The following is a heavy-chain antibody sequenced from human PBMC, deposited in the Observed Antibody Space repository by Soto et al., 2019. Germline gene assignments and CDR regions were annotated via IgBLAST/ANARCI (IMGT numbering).Heavy chain of an antibody. CDR1: GFTFSSYA. V-gene: IGHV3-30-3*01. J-gene: IGHJ4*02. CDR2: ISYDGSNK. D-gene: IGHD3-10*01. Sequence: QVQLVESGGGVVQPGRSLRLSCAASGFTFSSYAMHWVRQAPGKGLEWVAVISYDGSNKYYADSVKGRFTISRDNSKNTLYLQMNSLRAEDTAVYYCARDYGSGSYSLGDYWGQGTLVTVSS. CDR3: ARDYGSGSYSLGDY.